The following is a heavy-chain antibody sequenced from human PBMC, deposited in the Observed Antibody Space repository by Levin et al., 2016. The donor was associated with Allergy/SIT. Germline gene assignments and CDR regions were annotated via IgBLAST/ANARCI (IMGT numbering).Heavy chain of an antibody. CDR2: INHSGST. V-gene: IGHV4-34*01. J-gene: IGHJ5*02. D-gene: IGHD3-22*01. CDR3: ARGTRILLRNYDSSGYYWFDP. Sequence: RQAPGKGLEWIGEINHSGSTNYNPSLKSRVTISVDTSKNQFSLKLSSVTAADTAVYYCARGTRILLRNYDSSGYYWFDPWGQGTLVTVSS.